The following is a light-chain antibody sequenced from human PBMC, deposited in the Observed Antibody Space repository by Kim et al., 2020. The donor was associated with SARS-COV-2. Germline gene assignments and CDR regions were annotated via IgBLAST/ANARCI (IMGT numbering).Light chain of an antibody. CDR2: DVS. CDR3: SSYTNSNTWV. Sequence: GQSITISCTGTSSDVGDYDYVSWYQQHPGKAPKLMIYDVSKRPSGVSNRFSGSKSGNTASLTISGLQAEDEADYYCSSYTNSNTWVFGGGTQLTVL. CDR1: SSDVGDYDY. J-gene: IGLJ3*02. V-gene: IGLV2-14*04.